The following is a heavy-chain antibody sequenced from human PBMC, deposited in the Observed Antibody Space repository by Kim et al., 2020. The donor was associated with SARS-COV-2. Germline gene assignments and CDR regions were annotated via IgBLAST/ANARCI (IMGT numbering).Heavy chain of an antibody. CDR3: ARDEVYCSGGSCWTALGDY. Sequence: GGSLRLSCAASGFTFSSYSMNWVRQAPGKGLEWVSSISSSSSYIYYADSVKGRFTISRDNAKNSLYLQMNSLRAEDTAVYYCARDEVYCSGGSCWTALGDYWGQGTLVTVSS. CDR1: GFTFSSYS. J-gene: IGHJ4*02. CDR2: ISSSSSYI. D-gene: IGHD2-15*01. V-gene: IGHV3-21*01.